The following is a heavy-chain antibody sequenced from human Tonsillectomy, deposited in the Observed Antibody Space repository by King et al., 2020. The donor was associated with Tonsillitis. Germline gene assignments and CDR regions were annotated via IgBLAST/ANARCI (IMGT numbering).Heavy chain of an antibody. CDR2: IYPGDSDT. J-gene: IGHJ3*02. CDR1: GYSFTSNW. V-gene: IGHV5-51*01. D-gene: IGHD1-20*01. CDR3: ARQITGPFDAVDI. Sequence: QLVQSGAEVKKAGESLKISCKGSGYSFTSNWIAWVRQMPGKGLEWMGIIYPGDSDTRYSPSFQGQVTISVDKSISTAYLQWSSLKASDTAMYYCARQITGPFDAVDIWGQGTRVTVSS.